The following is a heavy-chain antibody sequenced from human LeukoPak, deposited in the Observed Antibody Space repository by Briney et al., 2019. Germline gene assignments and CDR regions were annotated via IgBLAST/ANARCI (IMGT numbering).Heavy chain of an antibody. CDR3: ARDRYYDILTGYPFLGP. Sequence: GGSLRLSCAASGFTFSSYSMNWVRQAPGKGLEWVSSISSSSSYIYYADSVKGRFTISRDNAKNSLYLQMNSLRAEDTAVYYCARDRYYDILTGYPFLGPWGQGTLVTVSS. CDR1: GFTFSSYS. D-gene: IGHD3-9*01. CDR2: ISSSSSYI. J-gene: IGHJ5*02. V-gene: IGHV3-21*01.